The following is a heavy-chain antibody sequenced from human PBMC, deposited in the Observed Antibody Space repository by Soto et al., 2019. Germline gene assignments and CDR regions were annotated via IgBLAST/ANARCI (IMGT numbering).Heavy chain of an antibody. J-gene: IGHJ6*02. CDR2: IYPGDSDT. D-gene: IGHD3-10*01. CDR3: ARRASGRQYNYAMDV. V-gene: IGHV5-51*01. Sequence: PGESLKISCRGSGYIFTNYYIAWVRQVPGKGLEWMGTIYPGDSDTTYSPSFQGQVTISADQSISTAYLQWSSLKASDTALYYCARRASGRQYNYAMDVWGQGTTVTVSS. CDR1: GYIFTNYY.